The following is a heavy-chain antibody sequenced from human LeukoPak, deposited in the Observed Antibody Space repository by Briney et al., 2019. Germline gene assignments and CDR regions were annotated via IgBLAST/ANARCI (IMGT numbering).Heavy chain of an antibody. V-gene: IGHV4-59*08. CDR2: IYYSGST. D-gene: IGHD3-10*01. CDR1: GGSISTYY. J-gene: IGHJ4*02. CDR3: ARHNSTMVRGVFTYSFDY. Sequence: SETLSLTCTVSGGSISTYYWSWIRQPPGKGLEWIGYIYYSGSTNYNPSLKSRVTISVDTSKNQFSLKLSSVTAADTAVYYCARHNSTMVRGVFTYSFDYWGQGTLVTVSS.